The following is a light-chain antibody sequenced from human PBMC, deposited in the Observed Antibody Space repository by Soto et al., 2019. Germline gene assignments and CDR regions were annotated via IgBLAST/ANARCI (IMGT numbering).Light chain of an antibody. J-gene: IGKJ4*01. V-gene: IGKV4-1*01. CDR3: QQYCSTPLT. CDR1: QGISTS. Sequence: DIQMTQSPSSVSASVGDGVTITCRASQGISTSLGWYQQKPGQPPKLLIYWASTREAGVPDRFSGSGSGTDFTLTISSLQAEDVAVYYCQQYCSTPLTFGGGTKVEIK. CDR2: WAS.